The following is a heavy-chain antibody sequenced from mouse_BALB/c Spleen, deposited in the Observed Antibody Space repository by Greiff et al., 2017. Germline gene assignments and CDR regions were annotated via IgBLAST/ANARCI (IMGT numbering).Heavy chain of an antibody. V-gene: IGHV5-9-3*01. CDR2: ISSGGSYT. CDR1: GFTFSSYA. Sequence: EVMLVESGGGLVKPGGSLKLSCAASGFTFSSYAMSWVRQTPEKRLEWVATISSGGSYTYYPDSVKGRFTISRDNAKNTLYLQMSSLRSEDTAMYYCARHGYYGSAWFAYWGQGTLVTVSA. D-gene: IGHD1-2*01. CDR3: ARHGYYGSAWFAY. J-gene: IGHJ3*01.